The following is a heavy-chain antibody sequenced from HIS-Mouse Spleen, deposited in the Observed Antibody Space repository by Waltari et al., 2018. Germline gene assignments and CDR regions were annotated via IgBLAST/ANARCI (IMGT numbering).Heavy chain of an antibody. V-gene: IGHV1-2*02. CDR2: INPNRGGT. Sequence: QVQLVQSGAEVKKPGASVKVSCKASGYTFTGYSMHGVRQAPGQGHEGVGWINPNRGGTRYAKKVQGRVTMERDTSISTAYMELSRLRSDDTAVYYCARGTGTDAFDIWGQGTMVTVSS. CDR1: GYTFTGYS. D-gene: IGHD1-1*01. J-gene: IGHJ3*02. CDR3: ARGTGTDAFDI.